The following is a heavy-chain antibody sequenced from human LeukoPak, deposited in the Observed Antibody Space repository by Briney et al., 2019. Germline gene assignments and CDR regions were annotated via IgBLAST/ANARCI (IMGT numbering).Heavy chain of an antibody. D-gene: IGHD6-13*01. J-gene: IGHJ6*03. CDR2: MNPNSGNT. Sequence: ASVKVSCKASGYTFTSYDINWVRQATGQGLEWMGWMNPNSGNTGYAQKFQGRVTMTRNTSISTAYMELSSLRSEDTAVYYCARVHSSSWYPHYYYYYMDVRGKGTTVTVSS. CDR1: GYTFTSYD. V-gene: IGHV1-8*01. CDR3: ARVHSSSWYPHYYYYYMDV.